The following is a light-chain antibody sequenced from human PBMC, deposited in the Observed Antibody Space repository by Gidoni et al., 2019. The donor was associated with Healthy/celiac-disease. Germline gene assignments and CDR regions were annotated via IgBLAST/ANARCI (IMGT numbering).Light chain of an antibody. CDR3: MQALQTPRP. CDR1: QSLLHSNGYNY. CDR2: LSS. Sequence: IVRTKARLSLRVSPWEPASIACRYSQSLLHSNGYNYLDWYLQKPGQSPQLLIYLSSNRASGVPVRFCGTGLGTDFLLQISIVDAEDVALYYRMQALQTPRPLGRGLQVELQ. V-gene: IGKV2-28*01. J-gene: IGKJ1*01.